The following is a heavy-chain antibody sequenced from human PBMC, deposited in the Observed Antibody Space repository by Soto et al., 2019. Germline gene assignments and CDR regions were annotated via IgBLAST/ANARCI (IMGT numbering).Heavy chain of an antibody. V-gene: IGHV2-26*01. D-gene: IGHD6-19*01. CDR1: GFSLSNARMG. J-gene: IGHJ6*04. Sequence: SGPTLVNPTETLTLTCTVSGFSLSNARMGVSWIRQPPGKALEWLAHIFSNDEKSYSTSLKSRLTISKDTSKSQVVLTMTNMDLVDAAAEYWALIFLIGGAGKRGYYYYGMDVWGKGTTVTVSS. CDR2: IFSNDEK. CDR3: ALIFLIGGAGKRGYYYYGMDV.